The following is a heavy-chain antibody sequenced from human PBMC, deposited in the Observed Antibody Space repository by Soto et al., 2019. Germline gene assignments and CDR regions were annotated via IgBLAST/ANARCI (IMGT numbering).Heavy chain of an antibody. D-gene: IGHD3-22*01. CDR1: GGTFSSYA. J-gene: IGHJ4*02. CDR3: ARAPTGYSECSGYWNY. V-gene: IGHV1-69*06. CDR2: IIPIFGTA. Sequence: SVEVFCKASGGTFSSYAISWVRQAPGQGLEWMGGIIPIFGTANYAQKFQGRVTITADKSTSTAYMELSSLRSEETAVYYCARAPTGYSECSGYWNYRGQGTRGTVST.